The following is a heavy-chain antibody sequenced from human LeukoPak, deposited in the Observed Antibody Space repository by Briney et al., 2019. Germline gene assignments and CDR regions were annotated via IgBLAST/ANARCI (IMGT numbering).Heavy chain of an antibody. J-gene: IGHJ4*02. D-gene: IGHD3-10*01. CDR1: GFTFSSYE. V-gene: IGHV3-15*05. Sequence: GGSLRLSCAASGFTFSSYEMNWVRQAPGKGLEWVARIRSKVDGETTNYPAPLKGRVTISRDDLKNTLYLQMNNLKIEDTAVYYCVTGSGGARLDYWGQGTLVTVSS. CDR3: VTGSGGARLDY. CDR2: IRSKVDGETT.